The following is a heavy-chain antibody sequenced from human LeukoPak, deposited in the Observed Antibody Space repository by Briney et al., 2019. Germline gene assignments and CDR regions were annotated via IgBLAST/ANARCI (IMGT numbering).Heavy chain of an antibody. CDR3: ARMVVPAASFDY. CDR2: IYYSGST. D-gene: IGHD2-2*01. J-gene: IGHJ4*02. V-gene: IGHV4-59*08. CDR1: GGSISSYY. Sequence: PSETLSLTCTVSGGSISSYYWSWIRQPPGKGLEWIGYIYYSGSTNYNPSLKSRVTISIDTSKNQFSLKLSSVTAADTAVYYCARMVVPAASFDYWGQGTLVTVSS.